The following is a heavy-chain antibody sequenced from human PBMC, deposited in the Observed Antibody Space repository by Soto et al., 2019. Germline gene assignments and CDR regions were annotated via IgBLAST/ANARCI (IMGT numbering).Heavy chain of an antibody. CDR1: GGSISSGGYY. V-gene: IGHV4-31*03. Sequence: SETLSLTCTVSGGSISSGGYYWSWIRQHPGKGMEWIGYIYYSGSTYYNPSLKSRVTISVDTSKNQFSLKLSSVTAADTAVYYCARGDCSSTSCYRGYYFDYWGQGTLVTVSS. CDR3: ARGDCSSTSCYRGYYFDY. J-gene: IGHJ4*02. D-gene: IGHD2-2*01. CDR2: IYYSGST.